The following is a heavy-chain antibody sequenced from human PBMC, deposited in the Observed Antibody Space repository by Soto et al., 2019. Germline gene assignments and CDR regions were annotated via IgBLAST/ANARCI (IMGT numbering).Heavy chain of an antibody. CDR2: ISAHNGNT. CDR1: GYAFTTYG. CDR3: GRGRYGDY. V-gene: IGHV1-18*01. Sequence: QVHLVQSGAEVKKPGASVKVSCQGSGYAFTTYGITWVRQAPGQGLEWMGWISAHNGNTNYAQKLQGRVTVTRDTSTSTAYMELRSLTYDHTAVYYRGRGRYGDYWGQRALVTVSS. J-gene: IGHJ4*02. D-gene: IGHD1-1*01.